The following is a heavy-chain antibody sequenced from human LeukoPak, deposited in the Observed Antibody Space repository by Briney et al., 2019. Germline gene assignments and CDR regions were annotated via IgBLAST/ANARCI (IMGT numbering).Heavy chain of an antibody. CDR1: GFTFSSYS. CDR2: ISSSSSSYI. J-gene: IGHJ6*03. D-gene: IGHD3-10*01. Sequence: PGGSLRLSCAASGFTFSSYSMNWVRQAPGKGLEWVSSISSSSSSYIYYADSVKGRFTISRDNAKNSLYLQMNSLRAEDTAVYYCASPVGFGEDKPTYYYYYYMDVWGKGTTVTVSS. V-gene: IGHV3-21*01. CDR3: ASPVGFGEDKPTYYYYYYMDV.